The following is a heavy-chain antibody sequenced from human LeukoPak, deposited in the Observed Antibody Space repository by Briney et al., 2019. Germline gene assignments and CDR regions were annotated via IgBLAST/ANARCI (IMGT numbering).Heavy chain of an antibody. CDR1: GFTFSGSA. D-gene: IGHD5-18*01. CDR2: IRSKANSYAT. CDR3: TRHKIVVDTAMVEDY. J-gene: IGHJ4*02. Sequence: RPGGSLRLSCAASGFTFSGSAMHWVRQASGKGLEWVGRIRSKANSYATAYAASVKGRFTISRDDSKNTAYLQMNSLKTEDTAVYYCTRHKIVVDTAMVEDYWGQGTLVTVSS. V-gene: IGHV3-73*01.